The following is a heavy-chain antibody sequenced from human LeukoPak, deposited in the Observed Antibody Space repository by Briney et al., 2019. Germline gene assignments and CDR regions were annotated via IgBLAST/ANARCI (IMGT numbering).Heavy chain of an antibody. Sequence: ASVKVSCKASGYTFTGYYMHWVRQAPGRGLEWMGWINPNSGGTNYAQKFQGRVTMTRDTSISTAYMELSRLRSDDTAVYYCARVGLTTVTLNWFDPWGQGTLVTVSS. CDR2: INPNSGGT. CDR1: GYTFTGYY. D-gene: IGHD4-17*01. V-gene: IGHV1-2*02. CDR3: ARVGLTTVTLNWFDP. J-gene: IGHJ5*02.